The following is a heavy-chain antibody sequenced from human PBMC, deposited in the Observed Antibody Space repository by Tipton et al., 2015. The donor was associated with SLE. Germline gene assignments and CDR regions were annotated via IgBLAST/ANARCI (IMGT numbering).Heavy chain of an antibody. V-gene: IGHV4-59*11. J-gene: IGHJ4*02. Sequence: TLSLTCTVSGGSISSHYWSWIRQPPGKGLEWIGYIYYSGSTNYNPSLKSRVTISVDTSKNQFSLKLSSVTAADTAVYYCARLYSSSWQRSDYWGQGTLVTVSS. CDR3: ARLYSSSWQRSDY. CDR2: IYYSGST. D-gene: IGHD6-13*01. CDR1: GGSISSHY.